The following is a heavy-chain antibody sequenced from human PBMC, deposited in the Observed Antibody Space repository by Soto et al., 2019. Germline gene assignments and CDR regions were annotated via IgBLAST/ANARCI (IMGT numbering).Heavy chain of an antibody. D-gene: IGHD3-10*01. V-gene: IGHV1-3*01. Sequence: ASVKVSCKASGYTFTSYAMHWVRQAPGQRLEWMGWINAGNGNTKYSQNFQGRVTISRDTSASTAYMELSSLRSEDTAVYYCARPTGGFGELSWGDNWFDPWGQGTLVTVSS. J-gene: IGHJ5*02. CDR1: GYTFTSYA. CDR2: INAGNGNT. CDR3: ARPTGGFGELSWGDNWFDP.